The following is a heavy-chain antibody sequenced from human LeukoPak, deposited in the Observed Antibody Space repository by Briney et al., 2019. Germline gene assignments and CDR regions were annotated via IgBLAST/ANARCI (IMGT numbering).Heavy chain of an antibody. CDR2: VSSSSSYI. J-gene: IGHJ4*02. CDR1: GFTFSSYS. Sequence: GGSLRLSCAASGFTFSSYSMNWVRQAPGKGLEWVSSVSSSSSYIYYADSVKGRFTISRDNAKNSLYLQMNSLRAEDTAVYYCARDRRGYSYGFDYWGQGTLVTVSS. CDR3: ARDRRGYSYGFDY. D-gene: IGHD5-18*01. V-gene: IGHV3-21*01.